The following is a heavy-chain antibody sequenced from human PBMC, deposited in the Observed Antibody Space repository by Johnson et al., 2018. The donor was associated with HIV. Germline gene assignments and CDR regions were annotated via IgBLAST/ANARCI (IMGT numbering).Heavy chain of an antibody. V-gene: IGHV3-66*01. CDR1: GFTVSSNY. CDR2: IYSGGST. Sequence: VQLVESGGGVVQPGRSLRLSCAASGFTVSSNYMSWVRQAPGKGLEWVSVIYSGGSTYYAHSVKGRFTISRDTSKNTLYLQMNSLRAEDTAVYYCARDHLRRSHAFDIWGQGTMVTVSS. D-gene: IGHD2-15*01. J-gene: IGHJ3*02. CDR3: ARDHLRRSHAFDI.